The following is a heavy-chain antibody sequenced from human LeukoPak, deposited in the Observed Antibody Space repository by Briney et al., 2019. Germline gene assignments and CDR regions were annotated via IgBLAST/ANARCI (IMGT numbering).Heavy chain of an antibody. V-gene: IGHV3-30*02. D-gene: IGHD2-15*01. CDR3: AKDVGYCSGGSCSNLHYFDY. CDR2: IRYDGSNK. CDR1: GFTFSSYC. J-gene: IGHJ4*02. Sequence: GGSLRLSCAASGFTFSSYCMHWVRQAPGKGLECVAFIRYDGSNKYYADSVKGRFTISRDNSKNTLYLRMNSLRAEDTAVYYCAKDVGYCSGGSCSNLHYFDYWGQGTLVTVSS.